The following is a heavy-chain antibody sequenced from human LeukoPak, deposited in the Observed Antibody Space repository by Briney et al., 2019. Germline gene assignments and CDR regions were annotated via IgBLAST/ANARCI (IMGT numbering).Heavy chain of an antibody. CDR3: AKDSSGYRSFDY. Sequence: GGSMRLSCAASGFTFDDYAMHWVRQAQGKGLEWVSLISGDGGSTYYADSVKGRFTISRDNSKNTLYLQMNSLRAEDTAVYYCAKDSSGYRSFDYWGQGTLVTVSS. J-gene: IGHJ4*02. CDR2: ISGDGGST. V-gene: IGHV3-43*02. CDR1: GFTFDDYA. D-gene: IGHD3-22*01.